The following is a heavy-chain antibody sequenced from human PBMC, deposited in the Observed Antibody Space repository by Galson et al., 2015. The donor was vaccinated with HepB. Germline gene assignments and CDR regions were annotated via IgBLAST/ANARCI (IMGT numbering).Heavy chain of an antibody. V-gene: IGHV3-74*01. CDR1: GFSISGYW. CDR3: VRDPGHSYRGV. Sequence: SLRLSCAASGFSISGYWMHWVRQAPGKGLVWVSRISGDGTTTNYADSVKGRFTISRDSAKNMVYLQMNSLRAEDTALYYCVRDPGHSYRGVWGQGTTVTVSS. D-gene: IGHD2-8*02. CDR2: ISGDGTTT. J-gene: IGHJ6*03.